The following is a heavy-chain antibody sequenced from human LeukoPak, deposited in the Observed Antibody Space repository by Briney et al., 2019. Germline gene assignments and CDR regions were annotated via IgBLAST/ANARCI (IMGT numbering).Heavy chain of an antibody. CDR1: GFIFSDYY. CDR3: PRDLTTLTSFDF. V-gene: IGHV3-11*01. J-gene: IGHJ4*02. Sequence: PGGSLRLSCAASGFIFSDYYMSWIRHAPGKGLEWISYISSSDNTIFYADSVKGRFTISRDHAKNSLYLQMNSLRAEDTAFYYCPRDLTTLTSFDFGGQATLVTVSS. CDR2: ISSSDNTI. D-gene: IGHD4-17*01.